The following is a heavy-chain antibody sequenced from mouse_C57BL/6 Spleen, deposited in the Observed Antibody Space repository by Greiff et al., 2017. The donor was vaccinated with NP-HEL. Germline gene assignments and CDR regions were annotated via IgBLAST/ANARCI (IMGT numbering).Heavy chain of an antibody. V-gene: IGHV1-50*01. J-gene: IGHJ3*01. D-gene: IGHD4-1*01. Sequence: QVQLQQPGAELVKPGASVKLSCKASGYTFTSYWMQWVKQRPGQGLEWIGEIDPSDSYTNYNQKFKGKATLTVDTSSSTAYMQLNSLTSEDSAVYYCARSGGFAYWAQGTLVTVSA. CDR2: IDPSDSYT. CDR3: ARSGGFAY. CDR1: GYTFTSYW.